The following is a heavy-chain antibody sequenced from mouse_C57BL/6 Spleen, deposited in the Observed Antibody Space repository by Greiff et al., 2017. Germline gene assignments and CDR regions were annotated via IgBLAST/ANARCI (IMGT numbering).Heavy chain of an antibody. CDR1: GYSITSGYY. D-gene: IGHD2-4*01. V-gene: IGHV3-6*01. Sequence: VQLKESGPGLVKPSQSLSLTCSVTGYSITSGYYWNWIRQFPGNKLEWMGYISYDGSNNYNPSLKNRISITRDTSKNQFFLKLNSVTTEDTATYYCARGDYDYDRMFAYWGQGTLVTVSA. CDR2: ISYDGSN. CDR3: ARGDYDYDRMFAY. J-gene: IGHJ3*01.